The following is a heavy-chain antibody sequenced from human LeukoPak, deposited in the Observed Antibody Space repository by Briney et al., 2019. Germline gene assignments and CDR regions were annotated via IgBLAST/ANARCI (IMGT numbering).Heavy chain of an antibody. Sequence: PGGSLKLSCAASGFTFSSYWMSWVRQAPGKGLEWVANIKDDRSEKYYVDSVKGRFTISRDDAKNSLYLQLNSLRAEDTAVYYCARARDSSWDYWGQGTLVTVSS. V-gene: IGHV3-7*03. CDR3: ARARDSSWDY. CDR2: IKDDRSEK. D-gene: IGHD6-13*01. CDR1: GFTFSSYW. J-gene: IGHJ4*02.